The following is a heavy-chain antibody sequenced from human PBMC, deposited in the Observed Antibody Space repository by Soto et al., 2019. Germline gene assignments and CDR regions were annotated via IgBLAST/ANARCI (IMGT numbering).Heavy chain of an antibody. CDR3: AGTLNNQSKYRIPEYFQH. V-gene: IGHV3-30*03. Sequence: GGSLRLSCAASGFTFSSYGMHWVRQAPGKGLEWVAVISYDGSNKYYADSVKGRFTISRDNSKNTLYLQMNSLRAEDTAVYYCAGTLNNQSKYRIPEYFQHWGQGTLVTVSS. CDR2: ISYDGSNK. J-gene: IGHJ1*01. D-gene: IGHD3-16*02. CDR1: GFTFSSYG.